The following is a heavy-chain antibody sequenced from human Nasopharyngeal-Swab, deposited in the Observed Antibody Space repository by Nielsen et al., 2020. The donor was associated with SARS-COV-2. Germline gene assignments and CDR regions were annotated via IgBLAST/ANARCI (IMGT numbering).Heavy chain of an antibody. CDR2: IWYDGSNK. J-gene: IGHJ4*02. V-gene: IGHV3-33*01. CDR3: AREVSSSWNWVYFDY. Sequence: GESLKISCAASGFTFSSYGMHWVRQAPGKGLEWVAVIWYDGSNKYYADSVKGRFTISRDNSKNTLYLQMNSLRAEDTAVYYCAREVSSSWNWVYFDYWGQGTLVTVSS. D-gene: IGHD6-13*01. CDR1: GFTFSSYG.